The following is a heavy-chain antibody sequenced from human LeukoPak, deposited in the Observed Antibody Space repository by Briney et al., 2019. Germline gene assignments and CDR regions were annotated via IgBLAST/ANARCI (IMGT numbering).Heavy chain of an antibody. V-gene: IGHV3-9*01. Sequence: GGSLRLSCAASGFTFDDYAMHWVRQAPGKGLEWVSGISWKSGSIGYADSVKGRFTISRDNARNSLYLQMNSLRAEDTALYYCAKGPQGAFDIWGQGTMVTVSS. CDR2: ISWKSGSI. CDR1: GFTFDDYA. CDR3: AKGPQGAFDI. J-gene: IGHJ3*02.